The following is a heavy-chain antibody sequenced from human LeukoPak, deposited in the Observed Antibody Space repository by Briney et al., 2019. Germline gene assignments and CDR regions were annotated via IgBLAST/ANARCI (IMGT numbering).Heavy chain of an antibody. D-gene: IGHD2-2*01. Sequence: PSETLSLTCAVYGGSFSGYYWSWIRQPPGKGLEWIGEINHSGSTNYNPSLKSRVTISVDTSKNQFSLKLSSVTAADTAVYYCARDGDYCSSTSCFTYFDYWGQGTLVTVSS. CDR1: GGSFSGYY. J-gene: IGHJ4*02. CDR3: ARDGDYCSSTSCFTYFDY. V-gene: IGHV4-34*01. CDR2: INHSGST.